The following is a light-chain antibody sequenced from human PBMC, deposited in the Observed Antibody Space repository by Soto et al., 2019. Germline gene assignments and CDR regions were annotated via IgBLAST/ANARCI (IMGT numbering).Light chain of an antibody. V-gene: IGKV1-5*03. CDR1: QSISSW. CDR3: QQYVSYPLT. CDR2: KAS. J-gene: IGKJ5*01. Sequence: DIQMTQSPSTLSASVGDRVTITCRASQSISSWLAWYQQKPGKGPNLLIYKASTLESGVPSRFSGSGSGTEFTLTISSLQPGDFATYYCQQYVSYPLTFGQGTRLEIK.